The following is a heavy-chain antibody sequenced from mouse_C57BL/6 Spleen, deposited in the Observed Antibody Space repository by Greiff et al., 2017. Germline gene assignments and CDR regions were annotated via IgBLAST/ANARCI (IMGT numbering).Heavy chain of an antibody. Sequence: QVTLKVCGPGILQSSQTLSLTCSFSGFSLSTSGMGVSWIRQPSGKGLEWLAHIYWDDDKRYNPSLKSRLTISKDTSRNQVFLKITSVDTADTATYYCARRALGYYAMDYWGQGTSVTVSS. CDR1: GFSLSTSGMG. J-gene: IGHJ4*01. CDR2: IYWDDDK. CDR3: ARRALGYYAMDY. V-gene: IGHV8-12*01.